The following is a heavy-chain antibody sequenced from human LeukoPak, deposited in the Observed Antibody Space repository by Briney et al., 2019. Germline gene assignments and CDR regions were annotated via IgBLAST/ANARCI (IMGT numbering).Heavy chain of an antibody. Sequence: PGGSLRLSCAASGFTVSSNYMSWVRQATGKGLEWVSVIYSGGSTYYADSVKGRFTISRDNSKNTLYLQMNSLRAEDTAVYYCARGPAGFWSGYYGPYYYYGMDVWGQGTTVTVSS. D-gene: IGHD3-3*01. CDR3: ARGPAGFWSGYYGPYYYYGMDV. J-gene: IGHJ6*02. CDR1: GFTVSSNY. V-gene: IGHV3-53*01. CDR2: IYSGGST.